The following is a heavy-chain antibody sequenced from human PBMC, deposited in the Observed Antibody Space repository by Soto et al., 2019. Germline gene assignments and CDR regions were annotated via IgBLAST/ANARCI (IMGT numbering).Heavy chain of an antibody. V-gene: IGHV4-30-4*01. J-gene: IGHJ1*01. CDR2: IYYSGNT. D-gene: IGHD2-21*01. CDR3: ASWGGGVGFQH. Sequence: SETLSLTCTVSGGSINSANDFSSWIRQPPGKGLEWIGYIYYSGNTYYNPSLKSRVTISVDTSKNQFSLKLSSVTAADTAVYYCASWGGGVGFQHWGQGTLVTVS. CDR1: GGSINSANDF.